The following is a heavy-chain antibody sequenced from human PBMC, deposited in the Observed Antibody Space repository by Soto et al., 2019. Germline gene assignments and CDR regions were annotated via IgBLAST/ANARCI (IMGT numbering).Heavy chain of an antibody. V-gene: IGHV1-18*01. D-gene: IGHD5-12*01. CDR3: VRVVDSTTGWFDP. Sequence: QVPLVQSGAEVKKPGASVKVSCKASGYTFTSTGISWVRQAPGQGLEWMGWISTYNGKTTYARKFQGRVTMTMDTSTSTAYMDLRSLRSDDTAVYYCVRVVDSTTGWFDPWGQGTLVTVSS. CDR2: ISTYNGKT. CDR1: GYTFTSTG. J-gene: IGHJ5*02.